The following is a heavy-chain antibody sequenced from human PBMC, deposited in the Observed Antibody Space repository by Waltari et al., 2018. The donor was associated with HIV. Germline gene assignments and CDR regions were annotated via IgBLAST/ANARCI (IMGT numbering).Heavy chain of an antibody. CDR1: GFTFTDYG. J-gene: IGHJ6*02. CDR2: ISGSGATT. CDR3: AKGKVVVAATPGYGLDV. Sequence: EVQLLESGGDLVRPGGSLRLSWGASGFTFTDYGMAWFRQAPEKGLEWVSGISGSGATTSYADSVKGRFTISRDNSKNTLYLQLNSLRPEDTAVYYCAKGKVVVAATPGYGLDVWGPGTTVIVSS. V-gene: IGHV3-23*01. D-gene: IGHD2-15*01.